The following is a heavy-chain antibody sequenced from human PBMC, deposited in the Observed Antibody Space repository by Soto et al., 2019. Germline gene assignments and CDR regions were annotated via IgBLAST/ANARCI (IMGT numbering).Heavy chain of an antibody. CDR1: GGSISGYY. CDR3: ARAHCSSTSCPAP. V-gene: IGHV4-59*01. J-gene: IGHJ5*02. D-gene: IGHD2-2*01. Sequence: PSETICLTCTVAGGSISGYYWSWIRQPPGKGLEWIGYIYYSGRTNYNPSLKSRVTISVDTSKNQFSLKLSSVTAADTAVYYCARAHCSSTSCPAPWGQGTLVTVSS. CDR2: IYYSGRT.